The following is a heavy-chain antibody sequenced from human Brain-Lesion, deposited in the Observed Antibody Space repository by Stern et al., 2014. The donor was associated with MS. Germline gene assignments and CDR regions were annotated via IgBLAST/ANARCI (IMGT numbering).Heavy chain of an antibody. D-gene: IGHD3-10*01. J-gene: IGHJ6*02. CDR1: GVSLTSSGVR. CDR2: IGWDDDK. CDR3: ARQRLYYYGSGTEGGLNV. V-gene: IGHV2-70*04. Sequence: QVTLRESGPALVKPTQTLTLTCTLSGVSLTSSGVRVSWIRQPPGKALEWLARIGWDDDKFYSTSLKTRLPISKDTSKNQVVLTMTNMDPADTATYYCARQRLYYYGSGTEGGLNVWGQGTTVTVSS.